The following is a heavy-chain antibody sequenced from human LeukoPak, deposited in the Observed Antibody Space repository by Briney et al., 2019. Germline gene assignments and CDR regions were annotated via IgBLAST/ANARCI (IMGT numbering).Heavy chain of an antibody. CDR3: ARDQPYHYESSGYYIAY. Sequence: GGSLRLSCAASGFTFSSYALHWVRQAPGKGLEWVAVISHDGYNKNYADSVKGRFTMSRDNSKNTLYLQMNSLRAEDTAVYYCARDQPYHYESSGYYIAYWGQGTLVTVSS. D-gene: IGHD3-22*01. J-gene: IGHJ4*02. CDR1: GFTFSSYA. CDR2: ISHDGYNK. V-gene: IGHV3-30-3*01.